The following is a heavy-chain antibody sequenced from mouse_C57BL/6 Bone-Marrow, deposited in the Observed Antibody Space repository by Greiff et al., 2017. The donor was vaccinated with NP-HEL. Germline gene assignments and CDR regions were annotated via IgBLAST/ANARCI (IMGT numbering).Heavy chain of an antibody. J-gene: IGHJ4*01. V-gene: IGHV1-78*01. CDR2: IYPRDGST. D-gene: IGHD1-1*01. Sequence: LVESDAELVKPGASVKISCKVSGYTFTDHTIHWMKQRPEQGLEWIGYIYPRDGSTKYNEKFKGKATLTADKSSSTAYMQLNSLTSEDSAVYFCAKRGIYYYGSSYYYAMDYWGQGTSVTVSS. CDR3: AKRGIYYYGSSYYYAMDY. CDR1: GYTFTDHT.